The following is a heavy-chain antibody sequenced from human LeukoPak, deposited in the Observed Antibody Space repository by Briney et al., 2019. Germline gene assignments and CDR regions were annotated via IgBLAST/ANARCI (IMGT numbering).Heavy chain of an antibody. CDR2: IYYSGST. CDR3: ARDNLPITMSGFDP. V-gene: IGHV4-39*02. CDR1: GGSISSSSYY. Sequence: SETLSLTCTVSGGSISSSSYYWGWIRQPPGKGLEWIGSIYYSGSTYYNPSLKSRVTISVDTSKNQFSLKLSSVTAADTAVYYCARDNLPITMSGFDPWGQGTLVTVSS. J-gene: IGHJ5*02. D-gene: IGHD3-3*01.